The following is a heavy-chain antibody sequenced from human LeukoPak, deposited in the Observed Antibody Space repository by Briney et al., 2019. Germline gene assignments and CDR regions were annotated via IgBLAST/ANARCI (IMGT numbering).Heavy chain of an antibody. D-gene: IGHD2-21*01. CDR2: IYYSGST. V-gene: IGHV4-30-4*01. CDR1: GGSISSGDKY. J-gene: IGHJ4*02. CDR3: ARVIRWAGLDF. Sequence: SETLSLTCNVSGGSISSGDKYWSWIRQPPGKGLEWIGYIYYSGSTYYNPSLKSRLTISVDTSENQFSLHLTSVTAADTAVYFCARVIRWAGLDFWGQGTLVTVSS.